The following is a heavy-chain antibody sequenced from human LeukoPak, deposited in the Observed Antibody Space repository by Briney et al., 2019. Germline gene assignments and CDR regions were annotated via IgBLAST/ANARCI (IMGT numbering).Heavy chain of an antibody. CDR2: VNLQGST. J-gene: IGHJ4*02. V-gene: IGHV4-4*02. CDR1: GGSITNTNY. Sequence: AETLSLTCGVSGGSITNTNYWPWVRQPPGKGLEWIGEVNLQGSTNYNPSLMGRVAIAVDTSENHISLQLTSVTAADTAVYYCAREGGPYRPLDYSGQGTLVTVSS. CDR3: AREGGPYRPLDY.